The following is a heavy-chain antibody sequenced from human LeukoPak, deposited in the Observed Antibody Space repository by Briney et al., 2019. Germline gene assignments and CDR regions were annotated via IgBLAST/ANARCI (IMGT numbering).Heavy chain of an antibody. Sequence: GGALRLSCAASGFVFSSYAMSWVRQAPGEGLEGVSSISGSGDITFDADSVKGRLTVSRDNSRNRLYLEMSSLRADDTAVYYCAKDRGYDFSYGLDVWGQGTTVTVSS. J-gene: IGHJ6*02. CDR2: ISGSGDIT. D-gene: IGHD5-12*01. CDR1: GFVFSSYA. CDR3: AKDRGYDFSYGLDV. V-gene: IGHV3-23*01.